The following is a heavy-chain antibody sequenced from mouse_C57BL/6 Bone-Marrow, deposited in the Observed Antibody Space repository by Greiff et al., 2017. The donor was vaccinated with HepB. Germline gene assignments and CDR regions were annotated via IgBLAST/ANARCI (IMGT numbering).Heavy chain of an antibody. CDR2: ISSGSSTI. CDR1: GFTFSDYG. CDR3: ARINYDYDEGYYFDY. J-gene: IGHJ2*01. D-gene: IGHD2-4*01. V-gene: IGHV5-17*01. Sequence: EVKLMESGGGLVKPGGSLKLSCAASGFTFSDYGMHWVRQAPEKGLEWVAYISSGSSTIYYADTVKGRFTISRDNAKNTLFLQMTSLRSEDTAMYYCARINYDYDEGYYFDYWGQGTTLTVSS.